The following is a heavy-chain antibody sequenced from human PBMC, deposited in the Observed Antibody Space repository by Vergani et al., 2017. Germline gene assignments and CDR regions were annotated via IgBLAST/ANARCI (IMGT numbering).Heavy chain of an antibody. Sequence: EVQLVESGGGLVQPGGSLRLSCAASGFFFSSYTMNWVRQAPGKGLEWISSINTNSRTTYYADSVKGRFTISRDNDNNSLFLQMSSLKAEDTAVYYCARDDYGGYSYYWGQGILGTVSS. CDR2: INTNSRTT. D-gene: IGHD4-23*01. J-gene: IGHJ4*02. CDR3: ARDDYGGYSYY. CDR1: GFFFSSYT. V-gene: IGHV3-48*04.